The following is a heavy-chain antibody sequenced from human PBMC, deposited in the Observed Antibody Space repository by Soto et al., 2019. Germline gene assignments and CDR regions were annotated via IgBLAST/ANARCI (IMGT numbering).Heavy chain of an antibody. V-gene: IGHV3-7*01. CDR3: ARDIYYYDSSAMEYYFDY. D-gene: IGHD3-22*01. J-gene: IGHJ4*02. CDR1: GFTFSSYW. Sequence: EVQLVESGGGLVQPGGSLRLSCAASGFTFSSYWMSWVRQAPGKGLEWVANIKQDGSEKYYVDSVKGRFTISRDNAKNSLYLQMNSLRAEDTAVYYCARDIYYYDSSAMEYYFDYWGQGTLVTVSS. CDR2: IKQDGSEK.